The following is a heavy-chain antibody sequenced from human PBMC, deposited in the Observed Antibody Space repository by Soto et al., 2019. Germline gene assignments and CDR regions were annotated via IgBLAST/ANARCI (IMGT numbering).Heavy chain of an antibody. CDR3: ANSGSSGWYFQH. D-gene: IGHD6-19*01. J-gene: IGHJ1*01. CDR1: GFTFSSYA. Sequence: PGGSLRLSCAASGFTFSSYAMSWVRQAPGKGLEWVSAISGSGGSTYYADSVKGRFTISRDNSKNTLYLQMNSLRAEDTAVYYCANSGSSGWYFQHWGQGTLVTVSS. CDR2: ISGSGGST. V-gene: IGHV3-23*01.